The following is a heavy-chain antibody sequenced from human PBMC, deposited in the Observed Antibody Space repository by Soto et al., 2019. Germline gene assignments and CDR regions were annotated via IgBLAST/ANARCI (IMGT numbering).Heavy chain of an antibody. J-gene: IGHJ4*02. CDR2: IIPVFSTA. CDR3: ARGGSGYVWFNEF. D-gene: IGHD3-22*01. Sequence: SVKVSCKASGGLFSSYAISWVRQAPGQGLEWMGGIIPVFSTAYYAQKFQGRVTITADEFTNTAYMELSSLRSEDTAMYYCARGGSGYVWFNEFWGQGSLVTVSS. V-gene: IGHV1-69*13. CDR1: GGLFSSYA.